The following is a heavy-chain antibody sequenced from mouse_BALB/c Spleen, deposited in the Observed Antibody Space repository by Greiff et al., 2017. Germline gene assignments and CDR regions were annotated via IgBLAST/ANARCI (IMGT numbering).Heavy chain of an antibody. CDR3: ARDHGWFAY. J-gene: IGHJ3*01. CDR1: GFTFSDYY. V-gene: IGHV5-4*02. CDR2: ISDGGSYT. Sequence: EVKLVESGGGLVKPGGSLKLSCAASGFTFSDYYMYWVRQTPEKRLEWVATISDGGSYTYYPDSVKGRFTISRDNAKNNLYLQMSSLKSEDTAMYYCARDHGWFAYWGQGTLVTVSA.